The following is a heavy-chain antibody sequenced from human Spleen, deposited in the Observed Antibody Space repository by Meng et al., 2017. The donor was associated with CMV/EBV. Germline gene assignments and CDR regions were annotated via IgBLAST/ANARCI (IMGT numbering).Heavy chain of an antibody. D-gene: IGHD3-10*01. CDR3: ARDNGATYYYGSDAFDI. V-gene: IGHV3-48*04. CDR2: ISSSSTTI. Sequence: GESLKISCAASGFTFSTYSMNWVRQAPGKGLEWVSYISSSSTTIYYADSVKGRFTISRDNAKNSLYLQMNSLRADDTAVYYCARDNGATYYYGSDAFDIWGQGTMVTVSS. CDR1: GFTFSTYS. J-gene: IGHJ3*02.